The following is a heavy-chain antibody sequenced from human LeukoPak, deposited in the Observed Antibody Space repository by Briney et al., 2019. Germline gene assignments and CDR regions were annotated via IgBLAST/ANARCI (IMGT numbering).Heavy chain of an antibody. J-gene: IGHJ4*02. Sequence: TGGSLRLSCAASGLTFSSYAMSWVRQAPGKGLEWVSAISGTGGSTYYADSVKGRFTISRDNSKNTLYLQMNSLRAEDTAVYYCAREGPQLWSGSFDYWGQGTLVTVSS. V-gene: IGHV3-23*01. D-gene: IGHD5-18*01. CDR3: AREGPQLWSGSFDY. CDR1: GLTFSSYA. CDR2: ISGTGGST.